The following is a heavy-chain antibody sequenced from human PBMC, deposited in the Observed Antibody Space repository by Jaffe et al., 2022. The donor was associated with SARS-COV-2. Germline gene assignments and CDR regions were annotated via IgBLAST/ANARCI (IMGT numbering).Heavy chain of an antibody. Sequence: EVQLVGSGGGLVQPGGSLRLSCAASGFTFTNYAMNWVRQAPGKGLEWVSAISGSGGSAFYADSVKGRFTISRDNSKNTLYLQMTNLRAEDTAVYYCAKGYASGTYSCDYWGQGTLVTVSS. V-gene: IGHV3-23*04. D-gene: IGHD3-10*01. CDR2: ISGSGGSA. J-gene: IGHJ4*02. CDR3: AKGYASGTYSCDY. CDR1: GFTFTNYA.